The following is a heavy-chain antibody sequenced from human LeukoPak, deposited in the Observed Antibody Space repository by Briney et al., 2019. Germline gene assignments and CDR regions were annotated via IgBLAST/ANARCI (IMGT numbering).Heavy chain of an antibody. D-gene: IGHD1-26*01. CDR2: ISAYNGNT. Sequence: ASVKVSCKASGYTFTSYGISWVRQAPGQELEWMGWISAYNGNTKYAQKLQGRVTMTTDTSTSTAYMELRSLRSDDTAVYYCARDQASRVADYWGQGTLVTVSS. CDR3: ARDQASRVADY. CDR1: GYTFTSYG. V-gene: IGHV1-18*01. J-gene: IGHJ4*02.